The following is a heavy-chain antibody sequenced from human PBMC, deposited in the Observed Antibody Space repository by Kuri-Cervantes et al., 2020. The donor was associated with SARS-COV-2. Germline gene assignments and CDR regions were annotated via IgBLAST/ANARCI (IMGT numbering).Heavy chain of an antibody. CDR1: GFIFNDYC. Sequence: LSLTCAASGFIFNDYCMGWIRQAPGKGLEWVSYISSSGNNMYYADSVKGRFTISRDNAKNSLYLQMNSLKTEDTAVHYCTTDNDYWGQGTLVTVSS. J-gene: IGHJ4*02. CDR3: TTDNDY. V-gene: IGHV3-11*01. CDR2: ISSSGNNM.